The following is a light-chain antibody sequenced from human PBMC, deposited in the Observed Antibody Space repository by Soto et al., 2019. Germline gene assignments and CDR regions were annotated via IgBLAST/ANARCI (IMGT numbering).Light chain of an antibody. CDR3: QEYGSSPET. V-gene: IGKV3-20*01. J-gene: IGKJ2*01. CDR1: QSVSSSY. Sequence: EIVLTQSPGTLSLSPGERATLSCRASQSVSSSYLAWYQQKPGQAPRLLIYGASSRATGIPGRFSGSGSGTDFTPNISRLEPEEFAVYYCQEYGSSPETFGQGTKLEIK. CDR2: GAS.